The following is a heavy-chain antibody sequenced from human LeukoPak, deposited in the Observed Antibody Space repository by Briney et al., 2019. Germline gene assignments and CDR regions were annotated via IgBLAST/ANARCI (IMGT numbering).Heavy chain of an antibody. CDR3: AVDMRGQRRAFDI. Sequence: GASVKVSCKASGGTFSSYTISWVRQAPGQGLEWMGRIIHILGVANYAQKFQGRVTITADRSTSTAYMELSSLRSEDTAVYYCAVDMRGQRRAFDIWGQGTMVTVSS. D-gene: IGHD6-25*01. J-gene: IGHJ3*02. CDR1: GGTFSSYT. CDR2: IIHILGVA. V-gene: IGHV1-69*02.